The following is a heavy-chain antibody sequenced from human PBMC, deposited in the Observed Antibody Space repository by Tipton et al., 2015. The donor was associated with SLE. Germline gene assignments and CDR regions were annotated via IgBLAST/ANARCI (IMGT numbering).Heavy chain of an antibody. CDR1: GYTFTDYY. CDR3: ANRALPEWGMDV. J-gene: IGHJ6*02. CDR2: INSNSGGT. Sequence: QLVQSGAEVKEPGASVKVSCKASGYTFTDYYMHWVRQAPGQGLEWMGWINSNSGGTNYAQNFQGRVTMTRDTAISTAYMELSRLTSDDTAVYYCANRALPEWGMDVWGRGTTVTVSS. D-gene: IGHD2-2*01. V-gene: IGHV1-2*02.